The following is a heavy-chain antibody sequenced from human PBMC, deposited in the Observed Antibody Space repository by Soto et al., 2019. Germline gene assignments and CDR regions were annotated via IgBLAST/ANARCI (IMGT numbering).Heavy chain of an antibody. D-gene: IGHD5-12*01. CDR2: FYYSGST. V-gene: IGHV4-59*01. Sequence: SETLSLTCTVSGGSISSYYWSWIRQPPGKGLEWIGYFYYSGSTNYNPSLKSRVTISVDTSKNQFSLKLSSVTAADTAVYYCARVGRDGYNSFDYWGQGTLVTVSS. CDR1: GGSISSYY. J-gene: IGHJ4*02. CDR3: ARVGRDGYNSFDY.